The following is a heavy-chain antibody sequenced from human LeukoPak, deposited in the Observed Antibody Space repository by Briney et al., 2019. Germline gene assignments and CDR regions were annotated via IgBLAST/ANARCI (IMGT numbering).Heavy chain of an antibody. Sequence: GGSLRLSCAASGFSFSSYVMSWVRQAPGKGLEWVSAISGSDGTTYYADSVKGRFTISRDNSKSTLYLQMNSLRAEDTAVYYCAKDRTVGASYWYFDLWGRGTLVTVSS. D-gene: IGHD1-26*01. CDR3: AKDRTVGASYWYFDL. CDR2: ISGSDGTT. V-gene: IGHV3-23*01. CDR1: GFSFSSYV. J-gene: IGHJ2*01.